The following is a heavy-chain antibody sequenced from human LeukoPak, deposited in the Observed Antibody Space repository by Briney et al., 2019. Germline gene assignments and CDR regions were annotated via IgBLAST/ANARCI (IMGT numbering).Heavy chain of an antibody. D-gene: IGHD6-6*01. J-gene: IGHJ4*02. CDR3: ARDFSSSSGWFDY. CDR1: GFTFSSYW. CDR2: IKQDGSEK. Sequence: GGSLRLSCAASGFTFSSYWMSWVRQAPGKGLEWVANIKQDGSEKYYVDSVKGRFTISRDNAKNSLYLQMNSLRAEDTAVYSCARDFSSSSGWFDYWGQGTLVTVSS. V-gene: IGHV3-7*01.